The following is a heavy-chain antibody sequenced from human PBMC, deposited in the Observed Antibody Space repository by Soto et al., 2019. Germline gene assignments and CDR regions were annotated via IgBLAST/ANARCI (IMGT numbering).Heavy chain of an antibody. Sequence: GGSLRLSCAASGFTFSSYGMHWVRQAPGKGLEWVAVTWHDGRNKYYANSVKDRFTISRDSSKNTLYLQMNSLRAEDTAVYYCARDLRGSNYYHNSGYYSGLSNWGQGTLVTVSS. J-gene: IGHJ4*02. CDR1: GFTFSSYG. CDR2: TWHDGRNK. CDR3: ARDLRGSNYYHNSGYYSGLSN. V-gene: IGHV3-33*01. D-gene: IGHD3-22*01.